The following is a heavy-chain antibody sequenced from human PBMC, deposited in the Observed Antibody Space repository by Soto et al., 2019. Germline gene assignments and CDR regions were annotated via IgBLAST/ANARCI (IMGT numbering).Heavy chain of an antibody. V-gene: IGHV4-39*01. CDR2: IFYLGSS. CDR3: ARHSLALRKNNWFDP. CDR1: GDSIISSDFY. D-gene: IGHD3-3*02. J-gene: IGHJ5*02. Sequence: SETLSLTCTVCGDSIISSDFYWGWVRQPPGKGLEWIGSIFYLGSSYYNPSLKSRVTMSVDTSKNQFSLRLRSVTAADTALYFCARHSLALRKNNWFDPWGQGIMVTVSS.